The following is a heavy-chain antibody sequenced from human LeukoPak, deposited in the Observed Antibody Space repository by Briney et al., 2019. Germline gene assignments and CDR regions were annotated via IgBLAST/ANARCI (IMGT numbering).Heavy chain of an antibody. V-gene: IGHV1-69*04. Sequence: GASVKVSCKASGGTFSSYAISWVRQAPGQGLEWMGRIIPILGIANYAQKFQGRVTITADKSTSTAYMELSSLRSEDTAVYYCARRHLGHYYDSSGLFVAWGQGTLVTVSS. CDR1: GGTFSSYA. CDR3: ARRHLGHYYDSSGLFVA. D-gene: IGHD3-22*01. J-gene: IGHJ4*02. CDR2: IIPILGIA.